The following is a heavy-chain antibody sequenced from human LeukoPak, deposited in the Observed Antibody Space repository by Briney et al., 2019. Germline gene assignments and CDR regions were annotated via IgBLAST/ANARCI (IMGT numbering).Heavy chain of an antibody. CDR1: GFTLTIYS. J-gene: IGHJ4*02. CDR2: INIDVSIT. CDR3: ARGFDY. Sequence: SLCLSCAPYGFTLTIYSTHWVRHAPAGGLVWVSRINIDVSITNYTDSVKSRFTISRDNDKNPLYLQMNSLRAEDTAVYYCARGFDYWGQGTLVTVSS. V-gene: IGHV3-74*01.